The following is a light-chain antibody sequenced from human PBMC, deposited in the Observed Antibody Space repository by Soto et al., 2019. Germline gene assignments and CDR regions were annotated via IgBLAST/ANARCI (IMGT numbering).Light chain of an antibody. CDR1: SSDVGNYQL. J-gene: IGLJ3*02. CDR3: CSYTRSSTWV. Sequence: QSALTQPASVSGSPGQSITISCTGTSSDVGNYQLVSRYQQHLGKAPKLIIYEVSKRPSGLSTRFSGSKSGNTASLTISGLQAEDEADYYCCSYTRSSTWVFGGGTKLTVL. CDR2: EVS. V-gene: IGLV2-23*02.